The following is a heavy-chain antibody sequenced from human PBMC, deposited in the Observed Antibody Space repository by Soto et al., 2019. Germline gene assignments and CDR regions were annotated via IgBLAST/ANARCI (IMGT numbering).Heavy chain of an antibody. Sequence: ASVKFSWKASGYSFTDYHIHWVRQAPGQGLEWLGRINPKSGGTSTAQKFQGWVTMTTDTSISTASMELTRLTSDDTAIYYCARGDSTDCSNGVCSFFYNHDMDVWG. D-gene: IGHD2-8*01. CDR3: ARGDSTDCSNGVCSFFYNHDMDV. CDR1: GYSFTDYH. J-gene: IGHJ6*02. V-gene: IGHV1-2*04. CDR2: INPKSGGT.